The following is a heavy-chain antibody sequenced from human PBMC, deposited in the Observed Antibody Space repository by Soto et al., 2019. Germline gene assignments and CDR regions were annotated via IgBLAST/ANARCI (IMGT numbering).Heavy chain of an antibody. CDR2: ISNNGGST. V-gene: IGHV3-64D*06. D-gene: IGHD2-2*02. Sequence: GGSLRLSCSASGFTFSSYAMHWVRQAPGKGLEYVSVISNNGGSTYYADYVNGRFTISRDNSKNTLFLQMSSLRADDTAVYYCVKALSARYNSAKAFDVWGQGTMVTVSS. CDR1: GFTFSSYA. J-gene: IGHJ3*01. CDR3: VKALSARYNSAKAFDV.